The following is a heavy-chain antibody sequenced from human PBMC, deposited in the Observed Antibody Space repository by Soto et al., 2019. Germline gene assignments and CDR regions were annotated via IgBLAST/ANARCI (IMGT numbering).Heavy chain of an antibody. Sequence: QVQLVQSGAEVKKPGASVKVSCKASGYTFTSYGISWVRQAPGQGLEWMGWISAYNGNTNYAQKLQGRVTMTTDTSTSTAYMELRSLRSDDTAVYYCPRGPRRFQQWLVPYYFDYWGQGTLVTVSS. V-gene: IGHV1-18*01. J-gene: IGHJ4*02. CDR1: GYTFTSYG. CDR3: PRGPRRFQQWLVPYYFDY. D-gene: IGHD6-19*01. CDR2: ISAYNGNT.